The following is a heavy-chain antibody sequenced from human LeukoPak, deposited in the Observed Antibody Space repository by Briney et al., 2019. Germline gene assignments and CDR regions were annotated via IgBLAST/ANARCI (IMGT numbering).Heavy chain of an antibody. CDR2: IKQDGSTK. J-gene: IGHJ3*02. V-gene: IGHV3-7*01. CDR3: ASTLRGHCSSTSCYVDAFDI. CDR1: GFTFTNSW. D-gene: IGHD2-2*01. Sequence: GGSLRLSCAASGFTFTNSWMAWVRQAPGKGLEWVANIKQDGSTKHYADSLKGRFTISRDNAKNSLYLQMNSLRAEDTAVYYCASTLRGHCSSTSCYVDAFDIWGQGTMVTVSS.